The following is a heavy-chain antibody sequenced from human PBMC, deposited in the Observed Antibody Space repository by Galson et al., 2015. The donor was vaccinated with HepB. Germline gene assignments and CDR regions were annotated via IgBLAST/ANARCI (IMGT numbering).Heavy chain of an antibody. D-gene: IGHD3-10*01. J-gene: IGHJ6*02. V-gene: IGHV5-10-1*01. CDR3: ARQLYGSGTPYGMDV. Sequence: PGKGLEWMGMIDPSDSYSNYNPSFRGHVTISADKSISTAYLQWSSLKASDTAMYYCARQLYGSGTPYGMDVWGQGTTVIVSS. CDR2: IDPSDSYS.